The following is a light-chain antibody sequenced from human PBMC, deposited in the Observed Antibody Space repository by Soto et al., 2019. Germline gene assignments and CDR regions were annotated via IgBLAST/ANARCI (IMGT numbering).Light chain of an antibody. CDR1: QSVSNY. CDR2: DAS. J-gene: IGKJ5*01. V-gene: IGKV3-11*01. CDR3: QHRYYWPPA. Sequence: IVLTQAPATLSLSPGERTTLSCWASQSVSNYLAWYQQRPGQAPRLLIYDASNRATGIPARFSGSGSGTDFTLTINSREPEDFAVYFCQHRYYWPPAFGQGTRLEIK.